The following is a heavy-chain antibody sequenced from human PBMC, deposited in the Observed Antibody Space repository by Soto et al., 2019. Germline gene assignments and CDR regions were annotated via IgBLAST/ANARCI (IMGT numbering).Heavy chain of an antibody. J-gene: IGHJ5*02. CDR3: AKDKSLTIFGVVMGPSWFDP. V-gene: IGHV1-58*02. CDR2: IVVGSGNT. D-gene: IGHD3-3*01. Sequence: SVKVSCKASGFTFTSSAMQWVRQARGQRLEWIGWIVVGSGNTNYAQKFQERVTITRDMSTSTAYMELSSLRSEDTAVYYCAKDKSLTIFGVVMGPSWFDPWGQGTLVTVSS. CDR1: GFTFTSSA.